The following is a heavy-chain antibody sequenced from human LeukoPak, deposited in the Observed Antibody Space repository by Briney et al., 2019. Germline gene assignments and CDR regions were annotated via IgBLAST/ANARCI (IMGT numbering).Heavy chain of an antibody. J-gene: IGHJ4*02. V-gene: IGHV3-23*01. Sequence: GGSLRLSCAASGFTFNTYAIYWVRQAPGKGLEWVSGICGSGGCTYYADSVKGRFSISRDNSKNTVYLQMNSLTADDTAVYYCAKTTVGYSSGRYPGWPADCWGQGTLVTVSP. CDR2: ICGSGGCT. CDR1: GFTFNTYA. D-gene: IGHD6-19*01. CDR3: AKTTVGYSSGRYPGWPADC.